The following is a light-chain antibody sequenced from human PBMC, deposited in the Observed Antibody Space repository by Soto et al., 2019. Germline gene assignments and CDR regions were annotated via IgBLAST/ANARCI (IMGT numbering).Light chain of an antibody. CDR3: QQCTKWPVT. J-gene: IGKJ2*01. Sequence: LPQSPSTLSLSPGERATLSCRASQSVSSSHLAWYQQKPGQAPRLLIYGASNRASGVPDRFSGSGSETDFTLTISSLEPEDFAVYYCQQCTKWPVTFGEGTKVDI. CDR1: QSVSSSH. CDR2: GAS. V-gene: IGKV3D-20*02.